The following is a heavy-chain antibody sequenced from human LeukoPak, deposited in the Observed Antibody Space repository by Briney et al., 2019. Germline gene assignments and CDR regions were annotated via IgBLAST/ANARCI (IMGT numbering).Heavy chain of an antibody. Sequence: SETLSLTCTVSGGSISSSSYYWGWLRQPPGKGLEWIGRIYYRGSTSYNPSLKSRVTISVDTSKNQFSLNLSSVTAADTAVYYCARVEMATIVPDYWGQGTLVTVSS. D-gene: IGHD5-24*01. CDR1: GGSISSSSYY. V-gene: IGHV4-39*01. CDR3: ARVEMATIVPDY. CDR2: IYYRGST. J-gene: IGHJ4*02.